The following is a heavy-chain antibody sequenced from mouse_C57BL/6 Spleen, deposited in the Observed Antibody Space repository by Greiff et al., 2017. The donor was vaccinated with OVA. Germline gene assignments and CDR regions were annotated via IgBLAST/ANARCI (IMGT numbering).Heavy chain of an antibody. Sequence: VKLMESGAELMKPGASVKLSCTATGYTFTGSWIEWVKQRPGHGLEWIGEILPGSGSTNYHEKFKGKATFTADTSSNTAYLQLSSLTTEDAAIYYCARSGYGYGFAYWGQGTLVTVSA. CDR2: ILPGSGST. CDR3: ARSGYGYGFAY. V-gene: IGHV1-9*01. J-gene: IGHJ3*01. D-gene: IGHD2-2*01. CDR1: GYTFTGSW.